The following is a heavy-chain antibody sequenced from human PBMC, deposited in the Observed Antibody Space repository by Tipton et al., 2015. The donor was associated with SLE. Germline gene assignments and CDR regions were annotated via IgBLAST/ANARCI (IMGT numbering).Heavy chain of an antibody. Sequence: TLSLTCTVSGGSISSSSHSWSWIRQPPGKGLEWVGYIHYSGSTNYNPSLQSRGTISVETSKNQFSLKLSSVTAADTAVYYCGRDHDYSNAFDIWGQGTRVTVSS. CDR2: IHYSGST. V-gene: IGHV4-61*01. D-gene: IGHD4-11*01. J-gene: IGHJ3*02. CDR3: GRDHDYSNAFDI. CDR1: GGSISSSSHS.